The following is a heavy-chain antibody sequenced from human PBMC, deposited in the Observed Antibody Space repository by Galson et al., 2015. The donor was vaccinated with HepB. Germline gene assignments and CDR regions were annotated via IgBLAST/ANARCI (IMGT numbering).Heavy chain of an antibody. Sequence: SVKVSCKASGYRFTNYGINWVRQAPGQGLEWMGWISTSNGNTKYAQKIQDRATMTTDTSTSTAYMELRSLKSDDTAVYYCARDYTMTTRSWFDPWGQGTLVTVSS. CDR3: ARDYTMTTRSWFDP. CDR1: GYRFTNYG. J-gene: IGHJ5*02. D-gene: IGHD4-17*01. CDR2: ISTSNGNT. V-gene: IGHV1-18*01.